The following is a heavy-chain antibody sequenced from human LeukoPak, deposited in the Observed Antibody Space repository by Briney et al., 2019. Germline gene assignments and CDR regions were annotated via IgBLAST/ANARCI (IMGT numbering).Heavy chain of an antibody. V-gene: IGHV4-34*01. Sequence: PSETLSLTCAVYGGSFSGYYWSWIRQPPGKGLEWIGEINHSGSTYYNPSLKSRVTISVDTSKNQFSLKLSSVTAADTAVYYCARSITMVRGVIDYWGQGTLVTVSS. D-gene: IGHD3-10*01. CDR2: INHSGST. J-gene: IGHJ4*02. CDR3: ARSITMVRGVIDY. CDR1: GGSFSGYY.